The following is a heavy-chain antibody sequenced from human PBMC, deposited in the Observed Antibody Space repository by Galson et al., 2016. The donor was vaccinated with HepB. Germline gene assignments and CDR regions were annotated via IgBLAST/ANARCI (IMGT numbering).Heavy chain of an antibody. V-gene: IGHV3-30*18. D-gene: IGHD5-24*01. CDR1: GFTFSRYG. J-gene: IGHJ3*02. CDR3: AKIPNLRGSGNNNDAFDI. CDR2: ISYDGSNK. Sequence: SLRLSCAASGFTFSRYGMHWVRQAPGKGLEWVAVISYDGSNKYYADSVKGRFTISRDQSKNTLYLQINSLRTEDTAVYYCAKIPNLRGSGNNNDAFDIWGQGTMVTVSS.